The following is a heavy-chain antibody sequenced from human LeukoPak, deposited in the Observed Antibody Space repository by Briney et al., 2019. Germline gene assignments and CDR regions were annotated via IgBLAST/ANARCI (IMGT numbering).Heavy chain of an antibody. D-gene: IGHD1-20*01. CDR2: ISSSSRSI. J-gene: IGHJ4*02. CDR1: GFTFSSYT. CDR3: ARTHGTLTGTGFDY. V-gene: IGHV3-21*01. Sequence: GGSLRLSCAASGFTFSSYTMNWVRQAPGRGLEWVSSISSSSRSIFYAHSVRGRFTTSRDNAKNSLFLQMNSLRAEDTAVYYCARTHGTLTGTGFDYWGQGTLVTVSS.